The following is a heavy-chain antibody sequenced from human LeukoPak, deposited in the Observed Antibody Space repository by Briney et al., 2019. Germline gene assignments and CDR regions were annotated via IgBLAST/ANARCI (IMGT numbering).Heavy chain of an antibody. CDR2: IRYDGSNN. J-gene: IGHJ4*02. D-gene: IGHD3-10*01. V-gene: IGHV3-30*02. Sequence: GGSLRLSCAASGFTFSSYGMHWVRQAPGKGLEWVAFIRYDGSNNYYADSVKGRFTISRDNSKNTLYLQMNSLRAEDTAVYYCAKDGALLWFGELYHFDYWGQGTLVTVSS. CDR1: GFTFSSYG. CDR3: AKDGALLWFGELYHFDY.